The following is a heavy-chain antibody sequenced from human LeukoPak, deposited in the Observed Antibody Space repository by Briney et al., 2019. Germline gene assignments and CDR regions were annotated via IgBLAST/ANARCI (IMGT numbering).Heavy chain of an antibody. CDR2: IWYVGSNK. CDR1: GFTFSSYG. J-gene: IGHJ3*02. Sequence: PGGSLRLSCAASGFTFSSYGMHWVRQAPGKGLEWVAVIWYVGSNKYYADSVKGRFTISRENCRNKGYVQMNRQRAEDTAVYYCARDCLVDAYKTPGDAFDIWGQGTMVTVSS. V-gene: IGHV3-33*01. CDR3: ARDCLVDAYKTPGDAFDI. D-gene: IGHD5-24*01.